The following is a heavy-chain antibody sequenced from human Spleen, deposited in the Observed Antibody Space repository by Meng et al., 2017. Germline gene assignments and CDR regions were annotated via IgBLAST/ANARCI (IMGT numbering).Heavy chain of an antibody. Sequence: GESLKISCAASGFTFSSYAMHWVRQAPGKGLEWVAVISYDGSNKYYADSVKGRFTISRDNSKNTLYLQMNSLRAEDTAVYYCSGLIDYWGQGTMVTVSS. V-gene: IGHV3-30*07. CDR1: GFTFSSYA. J-gene: IGHJ4*01. CDR3: SGLIDY. CDR2: ISYDGSNK.